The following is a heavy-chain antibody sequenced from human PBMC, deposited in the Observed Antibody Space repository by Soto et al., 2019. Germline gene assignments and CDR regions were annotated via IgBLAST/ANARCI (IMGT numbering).Heavy chain of an antibody. Sequence: PSETLCITCTVSGDSISSADYYWSWIRQTPGKGLEWIGHIFYSGTTYYNPSLKSRLTISVDTSKNHFSLRLTSVTAADTAVYYCARDLWVEPELYYYGMDVWGQGTTVTVSS. D-gene: IGHD1-1*01. CDR1: GDSISSADYY. V-gene: IGHV4-30-4*01. CDR3: ARDLWVEPELYYYGMDV. CDR2: IFYSGTT. J-gene: IGHJ6*02.